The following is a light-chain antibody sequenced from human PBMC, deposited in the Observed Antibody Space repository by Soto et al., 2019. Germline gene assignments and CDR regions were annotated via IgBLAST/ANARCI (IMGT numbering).Light chain of an antibody. V-gene: IGKV3-20*01. J-gene: IGKJ4*01. Sequence: EIVWTQSPGTLSLSPGERATLSCRASQSVSSSYLAWYQQKPGQAPRLLIYGASSRATGIPDRFSGSGSGTDFNLAISRLEPEVFGVYFCQQYGSSPLTFGGGTKVEIK. CDR1: QSVSSSY. CDR2: GAS. CDR3: QQYGSSPLT.